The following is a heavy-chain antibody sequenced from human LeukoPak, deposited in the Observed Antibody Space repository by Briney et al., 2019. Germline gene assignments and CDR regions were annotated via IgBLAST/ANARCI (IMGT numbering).Heavy chain of an antibody. V-gene: IGHV3-48*03. J-gene: IGHJ4*02. CDR1: GFTFSSYE. CDR3: AKDQEQWFGESINDY. CDR2: ISGSGSTI. Sequence: GGSLRLSCAASGFTFSSYEMNWVRQTPGKGLEWVSYISGSGSTIYYADSVKGRFTISRDNSKNTLYLQMNSLRAEDTAVYYCAKDQEQWFGESINDYWGQGTLVTVSS. D-gene: IGHD3-10*01.